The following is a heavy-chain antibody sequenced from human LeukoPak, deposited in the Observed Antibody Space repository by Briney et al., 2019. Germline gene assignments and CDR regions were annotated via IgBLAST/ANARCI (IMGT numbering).Heavy chain of an antibody. J-gene: IGHJ4*02. CDR1: GYTFTSYD. Sequence: ASVKVSCKASGYTFTSYDINWVRQATGQGLEWMGWMNPNSGNTGYAQKFQGRVTMTRNTSISTAYMELSSLRSEDTAVYYCARGRRRRIVVVVAEYYSDYWGQGTLVTVSS. CDR2: MNPNSGNT. D-gene: IGHD2-15*01. V-gene: IGHV1-8*01. CDR3: ARGRRRRIVVVVAEYYSDY.